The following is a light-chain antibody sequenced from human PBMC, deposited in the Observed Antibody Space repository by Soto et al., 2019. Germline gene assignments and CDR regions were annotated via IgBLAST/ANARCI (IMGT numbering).Light chain of an antibody. CDR2: DAS. CDR1: LSFSNW. J-gene: IGKJ1*01. CDR3: QQYNTYSA. V-gene: IGKV1-5*01. Sequence: IQMTQPPSALAASLGDRLNITCRASLSFSNWLARYQQKPGKAPKLLIYDASNLESGVPSRFSGSGSGTEFTLTISSLQPDDFATYYCQQYNTYSAFGQGTKVDI.